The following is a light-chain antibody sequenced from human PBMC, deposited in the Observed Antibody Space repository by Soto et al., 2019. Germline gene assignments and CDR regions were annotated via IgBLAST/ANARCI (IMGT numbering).Light chain of an antibody. CDR2: EVS. CDR1: SRDVGGYNY. Sequence: QSVLTQPASVSGSPGQSITISCTGTSRDVGGYNYVSWYQQHPGKAPKLMIYEVSNRPSGVSNRFSGSKSGNTASLTISGLQAEGEADYYCSSYTSSSTLVFGTGTKVTVL. CDR3: SSYTSSSTLV. J-gene: IGLJ1*01. V-gene: IGLV2-14*01.